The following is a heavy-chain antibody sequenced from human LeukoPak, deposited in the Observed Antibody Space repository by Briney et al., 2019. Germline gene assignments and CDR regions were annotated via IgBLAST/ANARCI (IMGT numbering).Heavy chain of an antibody. CDR3: AKDMGLYSSGFFDY. V-gene: IGHV3-9*01. CDR1: GFTFDDYA. CDR2: ISWNSGSI. J-gene: IGHJ4*02. Sequence: GGSLRLSCAASGFTFDDYAMHWVRQAPGKGLEWVSGISWNSGSIGYADSVKGRFTISRDNAKNSLYLQMNSLRAEDTALYYCAKDMGLYSSGFFDYWGQGTLVTVSS. D-gene: IGHD6-19*01.